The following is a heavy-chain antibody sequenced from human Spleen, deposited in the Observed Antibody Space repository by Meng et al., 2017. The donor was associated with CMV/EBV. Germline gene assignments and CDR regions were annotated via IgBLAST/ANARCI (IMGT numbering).Heavy chain of an antibody. V-gene: IGHV1-2*02. CDR2: INPNSGGT. CDR3: ARVPLGRYTFDY. J-gene: IGHJ4*02. CDR1: GYTFTGYY. D-gene: IGHD1-26*01. Sequence: ASVKVSCKASGYTFTGYYMHWVRQAPGQGLEWMGWINPNSGGTNYAQKFQGRVTMTRDTSISTAYMELSRLRSDDTAVYYCARVPLGRYTFDYWGQGTLVTVSS.